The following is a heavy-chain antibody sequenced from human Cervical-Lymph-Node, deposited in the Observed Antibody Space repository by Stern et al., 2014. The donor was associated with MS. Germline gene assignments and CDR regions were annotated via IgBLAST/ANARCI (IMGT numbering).Heavy chain of an antibody. CDR1: GFTFSSYS. J-gene: IGHJ3*02. D-gene: IGHD3-22*01. CDR3: ARDYHYYDSSGYYDDAFDI. CDR2: ISSSSSYI. V-gene: IGHV3-21*01. Sequence: EMQLVESGGGLVKPGGSLRLSCAASGFTFSSYSMNWVRQAPGKGLEWVSSISSSSSYIYYADSLKGRFTISRDNAKNSLYLQMNSLRAEDTAVYYCARDYHYYDSSGYYDDAFDIWGQGTMVTVSS.